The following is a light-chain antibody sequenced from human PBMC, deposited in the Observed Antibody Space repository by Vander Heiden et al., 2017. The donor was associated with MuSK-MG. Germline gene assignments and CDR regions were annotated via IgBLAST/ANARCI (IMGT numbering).Light chain of an antibody. Sequence: SSELTQDPAVSVALGQTVTITCQGDSLRIYYPSWYQQKPGQAPVLVFLGKNKRPSGIPDRFSGYSSGKTVSLKITGAQAEDEGDDYGNCWDSSVKQVLFGGGTKLTVL. CDR1: SLRIYY. V-gene: IGLV3-19*01. J-gene: IGLJ3*02. CDR2: GKN. CDR3: NCWDSSVKQVL.